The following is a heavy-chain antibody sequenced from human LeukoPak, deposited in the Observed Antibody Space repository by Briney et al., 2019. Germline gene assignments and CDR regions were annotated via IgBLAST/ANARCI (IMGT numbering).Heavy chain of an antibody. Sequence: SETLSLTCTVSGYSFSSGYYWGWIRQPPGKGLEWIGSIYHSGNTNYNPSLKSRVTISVDTSKNQFSLKLSSVTAADTAVYYCARGGYSRYSYYYYMDVWGKGTTVTVSS. D-gene: IGHD5-18*01. CDR1: GYSFSSGYY. V-gene: IGHV4-38-2*02. CDR2: IYHSGNT. CDR3: ARGGYSRYSYYYYMDV. J-gene: IGHJ6*03.